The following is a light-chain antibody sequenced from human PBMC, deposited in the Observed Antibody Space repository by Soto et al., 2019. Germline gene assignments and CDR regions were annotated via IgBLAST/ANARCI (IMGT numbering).Light chain of an antibody. CDR1: QTISTTY. J-gene: IGKJ5*01. CDR3: QHYGGSGIT. Sequence: IVLTQSPGTLSLSPGERATLSCRASQTISTTYFSWYQQKPGQTPRLLLSGASNRATGIPDRFSGSGSGRDFTLTISRLESEDFAVYFCQHYGGSGITFGQGTRLEIK. CDR2: GAS. V-gene: IGKV3-20*01.